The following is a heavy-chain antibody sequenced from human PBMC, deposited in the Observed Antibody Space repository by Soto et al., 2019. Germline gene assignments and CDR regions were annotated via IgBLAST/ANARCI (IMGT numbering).Heavy chain of an antibody. CDR2: SSYDGRET. J-gene: IGHJ4*02. CDR3: ARDSGWPILNFDN. D-gene: IGHD3-10*01. Sequence: GGSLRLSCAASDFDFSSYGIHWVRQAPGRGLEWVAASSYDGRETFYADSAKGRFTVSKEMSKNTAFLQMNALRHEDTAVYFCARDSGWPILNFDNWGQGTPVTVSS. V-gene: IGHV3-30*03. CDR1: DFDFSSYG.